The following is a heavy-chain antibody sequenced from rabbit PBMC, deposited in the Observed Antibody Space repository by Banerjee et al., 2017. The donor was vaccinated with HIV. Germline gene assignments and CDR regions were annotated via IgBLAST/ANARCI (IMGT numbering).Heavy chain of an antibody. Sequence: QSLEGSGVDLVKPGASLTLTCTASGFTFSSSYYMCWVRQAPGQGLEWIACIYAGSSGSTYYASWAKGRFTTSKTSSTTVTLQMTSLTAADTATYFCARSYSYYTHGYAGYAYNLWGPGTLVTIS. CDR2: IYAGSSGST. V-gene: IGHV1S40*01. CDR1: GFTFSSSYY. CDR3: ARSYSYYTHGYAGYAYNL. D-gene: IGHD6-1*01. J-gene: IGHJ4*01.